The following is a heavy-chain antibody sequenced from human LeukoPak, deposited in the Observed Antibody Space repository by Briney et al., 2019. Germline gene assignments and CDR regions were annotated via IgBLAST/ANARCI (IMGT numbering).Heavy chain of an antibody. J-gene: IGHJ4*02. V-gene: IGHV3-15*01. Sequence: PGGSLRLSWAAAGFTFSNAWIRWVRQAAGKGLEWVGRIKSKTDGGTTDYAGAVKGRSTISRDDSNNTLYMKLNSLKTEDTAVYYCTTGVIQYYYDSSGYLYWGPGTLVTVSS. D-gene: IGHD3-22*01. CDR1: GFTFSNAW. CDR3: TTGVIQYYYDSSGYLY. CDR2: IKSKTDGGTT.